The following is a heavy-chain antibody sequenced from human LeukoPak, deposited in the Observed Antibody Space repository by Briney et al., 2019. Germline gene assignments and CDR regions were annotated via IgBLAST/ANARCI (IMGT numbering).Heavy chain of an antibody. J-gene: IGHJ4*02. CDR1: GGTFSSYA. CDR3: ARSDTAMVTTIYSFDY. D-gene: IGHD5-18*01. CDR2: IIPIFGTA. Sequence: SVKVSCKASGGTFSSYAISWVRQAPGQGLEWMGGIIPIFGTANYAQKFQGRVTITADESTSTAYMELSSLRSEDTAVYYCARSDTAMVTTIYSFDYWGQGTLVTVSS. V-gene: IGHV1-69*13.